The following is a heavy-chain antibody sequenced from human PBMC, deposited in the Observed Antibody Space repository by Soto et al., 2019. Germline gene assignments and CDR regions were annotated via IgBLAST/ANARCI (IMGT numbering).Heavy chain of an antibody. Sequence: TSETLSLTCVVSSYVIESGHYWGWVRQPPGKGLEWVGSIYDSGTTYYNPSLRSRATISADTSKNQFSLSLTSVTAADTAVYYCARSPQYYTPGSSPFDYWGPGTMVTVSS. CDR1: SYVIESGHY. J-gene: IGHJ4*03. CDR3: ARSPQYYTPGSSPFDY. CDR2: IYDSGTT. D-gene: IGHD3-3*01. V-gene: IGHV4-38-2*01.